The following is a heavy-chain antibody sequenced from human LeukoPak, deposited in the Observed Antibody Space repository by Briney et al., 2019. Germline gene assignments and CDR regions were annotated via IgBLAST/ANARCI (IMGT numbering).Heavy chain of an antibody. CDR3: AKATTISAAGSLFVY. J-gene: IGHJ4*02. CDR2: ISGNGGTT. V-gene: IGHV3-23*01. D-gene: IGHD6-13*01. Sequence: PGGSLRLSCVDSGFTSSSYAMSWVRQAPGGGLEWVSAISGNGGTTYYADSVKGRFTISRDNSKNTLYLQMNSLRAEDTAVFYCAKATTISAAGSLFVYWGQGTLVPVSS. CDR1: GFTSSSYA.